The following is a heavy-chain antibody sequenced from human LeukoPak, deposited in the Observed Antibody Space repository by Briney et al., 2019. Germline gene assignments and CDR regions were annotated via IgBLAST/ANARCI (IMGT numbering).Heavy chain of an antibody. V-gene: IGHV3-74*01. CDR1: GFTFSNAW. Sequence: GGSLRLSCATSGFTFSNAWMSWVRQVPGKGLMWVSRIHVDGSTTSYADSVKGRFTIFRDNAKSTLYLQMNSLRAEDTAVYYCARGTGSLSPWGQGTLVTVSS. J-gene: IGHJ5*02. CDR3: ARGTGSLSP. CDR2: IHVDGSTT. D-gene: IGHD3-10*01.